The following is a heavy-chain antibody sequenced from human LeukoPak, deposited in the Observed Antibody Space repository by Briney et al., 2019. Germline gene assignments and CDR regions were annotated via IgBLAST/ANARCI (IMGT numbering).Heavy chain of an antibody. CDR2: IYYNGRT. CDR3: ARQPGDYLDY. J-gene: IGHJ4*02. Sequence: SETLSLTCGVPGGSISGSNYYWDWIRQPPGKGPEWIGSIYYNGRTEYNPALKSRATISVDTSKNHFSLTLRSVTAADTAIYYCARQPGDYLDYWGRGTLVTVSS. V-gene: IGHV4-39*01. CDR1: GGSISGSNYY. D-gene: IGHD4-17*01.